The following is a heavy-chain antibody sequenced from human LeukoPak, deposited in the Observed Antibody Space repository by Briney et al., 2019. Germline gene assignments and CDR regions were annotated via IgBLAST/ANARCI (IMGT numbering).Heavy chain of an antibody. CDR1: GFTFSSYG. Sequence: GGSLRLSCAASGFTFSSYGMHWVRQAPGKGLEWVAVISYDGSNKYYADSVKGRFTISRDNSKNTLYLQMNSLRAEDTAVYYCAKDQRLAQTYYYYGMDVWGKGTTVTVSS. J-gene: IGHJ6*04. CDR2: ISYDGSNK. V-gene: IGHV3-30*18. CDR3: AKDQRLAQTYYYYGMDV. D-gene: IGHD6-25*01.